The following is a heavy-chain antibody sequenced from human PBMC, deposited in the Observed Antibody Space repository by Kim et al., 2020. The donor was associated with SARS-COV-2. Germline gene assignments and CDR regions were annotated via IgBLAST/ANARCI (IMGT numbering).Heavy chain of an antibody. Sequence: VKGRFTISIDNSKNTLYLQMNSLRAEDTAVYYCARDGTTMVRGVIGPYFDYWGQGTLVTVSS. D-gene: IGHD3-10*01. V-gene: IGHV3-30*01. CDR3: ARDGTTMVRGVIGPYFDY. J-gene: IGHJ4*02.